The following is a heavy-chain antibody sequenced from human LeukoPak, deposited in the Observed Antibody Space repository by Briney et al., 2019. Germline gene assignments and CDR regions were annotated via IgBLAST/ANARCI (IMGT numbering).Heavy chain of an antibody. CDR2: IYYSGST. CDR1: SGSISSSSYY. Sequence: SETLSLTCTVSSGSISSSSYYWGWIRQPPGKGLEWIGSIYYSGSTYYNPSLKSRVTISVDTSKNQFSLKLSSVTAADTAVYYCAREVDSDSSGHYYYYMDVWGKGTAVTVSS. CDR3: AREVDSDSSGHYYYYMDV. J-gene: IGHJ6*03. D-gene: IGHD6-19*01. V-gene: IGHV4-39*07.